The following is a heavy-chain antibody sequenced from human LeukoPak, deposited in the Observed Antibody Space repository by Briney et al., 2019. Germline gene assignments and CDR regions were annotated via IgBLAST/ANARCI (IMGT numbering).Heavy chain of an antibody. J-gene: IGHJ4*02. CDR2: IKQDGSGK. Sequence: PGGSLRLSCAASGFTFSSYWMSWVRQAPGKGLEWVANIKQDGSGKYYVDSVKGRFTISRDNAKNSLYLQMNSLRAEDTAVYYCARDTELRFLEWLFSFDYWGQGTLVTVSS. V-gene: IGHV3-7*01. D-gene: IGHD3-3*01. CDR3: ARDTELRFLEWLFSFDY. CDR1: GFTFSSYW.